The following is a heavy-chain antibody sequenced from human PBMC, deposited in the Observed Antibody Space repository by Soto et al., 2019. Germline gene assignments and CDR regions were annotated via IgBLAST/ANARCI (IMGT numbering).Heavy chain of an antibody. CDR1: GFTFSSYA. D-gene: IGHD3-3*01. V-gene: IGHV3-23*01. CDR2: ISGSGGST. CDR3: AKESTYYDFWSGYSAFDY. Sequence: GGSLRLSCAASGFTFSSYAMSWVRQAPGKGLEWVSAISGSGGSTYYADSVKGRFTISRDNSKNTLYLQMNSLRAEDTAVYYCAKESTYYDFWSGYSAFDYWGQGTLVTVSS. J-gene: IGHJ4*02.